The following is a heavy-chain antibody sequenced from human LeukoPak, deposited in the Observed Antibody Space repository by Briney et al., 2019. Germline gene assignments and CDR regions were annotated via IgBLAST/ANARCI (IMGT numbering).Heavy chain of an antibody. Sequence: GGPLRLSCAASGFTFSSYTINWVRQAPGKGLEWVSYISSSSSTIYYADSVKGRFIISRDKAKNSLYLQMNSLRDEDTAVYYCARGGGYYFYGMDVWGQGTTVTVSS. V-gene: IGHV3-48*02. CDR3: ARGGGYYFYGMDV. D-gene: IGHD3-16*01. CDR2: ISSSSSTI. CDR1: GFTFSSYT. J-gene: IGHJ6*02.